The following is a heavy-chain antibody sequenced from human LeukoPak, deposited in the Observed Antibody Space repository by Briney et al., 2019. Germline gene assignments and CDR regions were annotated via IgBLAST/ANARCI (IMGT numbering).Heavy chain of an antibody. CDR1: GFTFSSYS. V-gene: IGHV3-21*01. D-gene: IGHD3-3*01. CDR3: ARDSITIFGVVILDY. Sequence: AGGSLRLSCAASGFTFSSYSMNWVRQAPGKGLEWVSSISSSSSYIYYADSVKGRFTIPRDNAKNSLYLQMNSLRAEDTAVYYCARDSITIFGVVILDYWGQGTLVTVSS. J-gene: IGHJ4*02. CDR2: ISSSSSYI.